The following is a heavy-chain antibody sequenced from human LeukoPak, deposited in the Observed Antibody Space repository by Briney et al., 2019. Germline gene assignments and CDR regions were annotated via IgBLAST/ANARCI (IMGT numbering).Heavy chain of an antibody. D-gene: IGHD5-12*01. CDR2: IYTTGST. J-gene: IGHJ6*03. Sequence: SETLSLTCTVSGGSISSSSYYWGWIRQPPGKGLEWIGRIYTTGSTTYSPSLKSRVAISVDMSRNQFSLKLNSVTAADTAVYYCARDTGGYDSSYFDSFYMDVWGKGTTVTISS. CDR1: GGSISSSSYY. V-gene: IGHV4-61*02. CDR3: ARDTGGYDSSYFDSFYMDV.